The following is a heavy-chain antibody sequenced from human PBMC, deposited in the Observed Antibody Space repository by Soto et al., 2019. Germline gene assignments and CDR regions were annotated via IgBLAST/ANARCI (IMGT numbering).Heavy chain of an antibody. CDR2: MNPNSGNT. D-gene: IGHD3-10*01. CDR1: GYTFPSYN. V-gene: IGHV1-8*01. Sequence: QVQLLQSGAEVKKPGASVKVSCKASGYTFPSYNINWVRQATGQGPEWMGWMNPNSGNTGYAQKFQGRVTMTRDSSISTAYMELSSLRSEDTAVYYCAREDFYGSGSYVYWGQGTLVTVSS. CDR3: AREDFYGSGSYVY. J-gene: IGHJ4*02.